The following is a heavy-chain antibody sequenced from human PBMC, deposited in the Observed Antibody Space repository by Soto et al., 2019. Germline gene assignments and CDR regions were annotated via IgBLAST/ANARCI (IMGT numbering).Heavy chain of an antibody. D-gene: IGHD5-12*01. J-gene: IGHJ3*01. CDR1: GYYSSSYW. Sequence: VESLKISCRGSGYYSSSYWISWVRQRSVKGLEWLGSVYVSDSETKYSPSFQGQVTISADKYTNTAYLYWSSLKASDTAMYYCARRGTLSGRDAFDVWGEGTMVTVSS. CDR3: ARRGTLSGRDAFDV. CDR2: VYVSDSET. V-gene: IGHV5-51*01.